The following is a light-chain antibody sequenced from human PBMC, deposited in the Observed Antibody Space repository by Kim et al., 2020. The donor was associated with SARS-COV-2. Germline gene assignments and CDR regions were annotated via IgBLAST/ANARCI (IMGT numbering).Light chain of an antibody. J-gene: IGLJ1*01. CDR2: DVS. CDR1: SSDVGGYNS. Sequence: GQSITISCTETSSDVGGYNSVSWYQQYPGKVPKLIIYDVSKRPSGVSNRFSGSKSANTASLIISGLQAEDEADYYCNSYTASRLCVFGTGTKVTVL. CDR3: NSYTASRLCV. V-gene: IGLV2-14*03.